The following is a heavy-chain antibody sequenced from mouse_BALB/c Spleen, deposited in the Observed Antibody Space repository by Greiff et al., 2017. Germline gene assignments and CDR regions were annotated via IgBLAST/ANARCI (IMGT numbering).Heavy chain of an antibody. CDR2: ISYSGST. V-gene: IGHV3-2*02. CDR1: GYSITSDYA. J-gene: IGHJ2*01. D-gene: IGHD4-1*01. CDR3: ARSGTGFYFDY. Sequence: VQLKESGPGLVKPSQSLSLTCTVTGYSITSDYAWNWIRQFPGNKLEWMGYISYSGSTSYNPSLKSRISITRDTSKNQFFLQLNSVTTEDTATYYCARSGTGFYFDYWGQGTTLTVSS.